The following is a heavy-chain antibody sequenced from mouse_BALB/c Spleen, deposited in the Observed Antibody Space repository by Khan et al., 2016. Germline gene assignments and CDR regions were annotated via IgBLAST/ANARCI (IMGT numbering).Heavy chain of an antibody. CDR3: ARGAY. CDR1: GYTFSRYW. CDR2: ILPGSGST. J-gene: IGHJ3*01. Sequence: QVQLQQSGAELMKPGASVKISCKATGYTFSRYWIEWVKERPGHGLEWIGEILPGSGSTDYNEKVKGKATFTAETSSNTAYIQLSGLTSEDSVDYYCARGAYWGQGTLVTVSA. V-gene: IGHV1-9*01.